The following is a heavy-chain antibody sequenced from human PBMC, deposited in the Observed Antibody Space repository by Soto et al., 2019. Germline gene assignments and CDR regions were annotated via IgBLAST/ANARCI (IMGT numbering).Heavy chain of an antibody. Sequence: QVQLVESGGDLVKPGGSLRLSCAASGFTFRIYYMTWVRQAPGEGLEWISYISSPGDYTDYADSVKGRFTISRDNARNSLFLQMNSLRAEDTAVYYCVRANWNVDYCGRGTLVTFSS. V-gene: IGHV3-11*06. CDR1: GFTFRIYY. D-gene: IGHD1-1*01. CDR2: ISSPGDYT. CDR3: VRANWNVDY. J-gene: IGHJ4*02.